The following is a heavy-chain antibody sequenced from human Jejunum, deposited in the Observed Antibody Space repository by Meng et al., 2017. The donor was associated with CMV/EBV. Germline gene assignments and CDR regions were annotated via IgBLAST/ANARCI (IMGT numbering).Heavy chain of an antibody. J-gene: IGHJ5*02. D-gene: IGHD4-23*01. Sequence: TGHTFTDFGSTWARQAPGQGLEWMGWSSTFTGDTNYAQKVQGRVTMTKDISTKTAIMELRSLTSDDTAIYYCARQRGSGNSNGFDLWGQGSLVTVSS. CDR1: GHTFTDFG. V-gene: IGHV1-18*01. CDR3: ARQRGSGNSNGFDL. CDR2: SSTFTGDT.